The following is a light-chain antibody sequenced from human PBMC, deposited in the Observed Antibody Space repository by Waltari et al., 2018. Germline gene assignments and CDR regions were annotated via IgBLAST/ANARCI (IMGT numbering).Light chain of an antibody. Sequence: QSALTQPRSVSGSPGQSVTIPCTGTSSDVGGYNYVSWYQQHPGKAPKFMIYDVSERPSGVPDRFSGSKSGNTASLTISGLQAEDEADYYCCSFAGSYTWVFGGGTKLTVL. J-gene: IGLJ3*02. CDR2: DVS. CDR3: CSFAGSYTWV. V-gene: IGLV2-11*01. CDR1: SSDVGGYNY.